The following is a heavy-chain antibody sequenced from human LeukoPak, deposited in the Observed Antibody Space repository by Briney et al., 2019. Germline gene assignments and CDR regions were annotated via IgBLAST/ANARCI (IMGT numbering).Heavy chain of an antibody. V-gene: IGHV1-46*01. Sequence: ASVKVSCKASGYTFTSYYMHWVRQAPGQGLEWMGIINPSGGSTSYAQKFQGRVTMTRDTSISTAYMELSRLRSDDTAVYYCARVVDTVDYWGQGTLVTVSS. CDR1: GYTFTSYY. D-gene: IGHD5-18*01. CDR2: INPSGGST. CDR3: ARVVDTVDY. J-gene: IGHJ4*02.